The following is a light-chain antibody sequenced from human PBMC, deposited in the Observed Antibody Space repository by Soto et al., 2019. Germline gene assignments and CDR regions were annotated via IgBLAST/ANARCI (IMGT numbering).Light chain of an antibody. J-gene: IGKJ4*01. V-gene: IGKV4-1*01. CDR1: QSVLYSSNNKNY. CDR2: WAS. Sequence: DIVMTQSPDSLAVSRGERVTINCKSTQSVLYSSNNKNYLAWYQQKPGQPPKLLIYWASTRESGVPDRFSGSGSGTDFTLTIISLQAEDVAVYFCQQYYSALPTFGGGTKVEIK. CDR3: QQYYSALPT.